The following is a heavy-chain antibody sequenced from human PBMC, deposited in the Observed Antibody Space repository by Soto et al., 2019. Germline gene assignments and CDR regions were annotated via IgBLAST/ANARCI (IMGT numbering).Heavy chain of an antibody. J-gene: IGHJ4*01. Sequence: GGSLRLSCAASGFTFHDYAMHWVRQGQGKGLEWVSGITWNSGSIDYADSVKGRFTISRDNAKNSLYLQMNSLRPEDTALYYCAKDIREYSSGWTYFDYWSHGTLVTVSS. D-gene: IGHD6-19*01. CDR1: GFTFHDYA. CDR2: ITWNSGSI. V-gene: IGHV3-9*01. CDR3: AKDIREYSSGWTYFDY.